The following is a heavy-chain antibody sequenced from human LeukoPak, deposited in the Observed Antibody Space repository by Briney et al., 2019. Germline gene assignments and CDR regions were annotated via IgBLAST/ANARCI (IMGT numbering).Heavy chain of an antibody. V-gene: IGHV1-69*13. CDR3: ARSLGFLEWLEDY. Sequence: RASVNVSCTASGGTFSSYAISWVRQAPGQGLEWMGGIIPIFGTANYAQKFQGRVTITADESTSTAYMELSSLRSEDTAVYYCARSLGFLEWLEDYWGQGTLVTVSS. J-gene: IGHJ4*02. CDR2: IIPIFGTA. D-gene: IGHD3-3*01. CDR1: GGTFSSYA.